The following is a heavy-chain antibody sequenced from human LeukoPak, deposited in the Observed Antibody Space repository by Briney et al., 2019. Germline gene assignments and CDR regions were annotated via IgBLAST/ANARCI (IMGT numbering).Heavy chain of an antibody. D-gene: IGHD6-19*01. V-gene: IGHV3-13*01. CDR1: GFTFSSYD. J-gene: IGHJ6*02. CDR3: ARSGVGSSGWYSSGMDV. CDR2: IGTAGDT. Sequence: GGSLRLSCAASGFTFSSYDMHWVRQATGKGLEWVSAIGTAGDTYYPGSVKGRFTISRENAKNSLYLQMNSLRAGDTAVYYCARSGVGSSGWYSSGMDVWGQGTTVTVSS.